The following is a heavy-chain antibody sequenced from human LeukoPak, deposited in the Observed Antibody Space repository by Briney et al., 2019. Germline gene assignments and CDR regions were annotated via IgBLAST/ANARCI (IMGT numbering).Heavy chain of an antibody. CDR2: INPSGGST. CDR1: GYTFTSYY. D-gene: IGHD3-10*01. Sequence: ASVKVSCKASGYTFTSYYMHWVRQAPGQGLEWMGIINPSGGSTSYAQKFQGRVTITADESTSTAYMELSSLRSEDTAVYYCARGSAAAGTSYWDYWGQGTLVTVSS. CDR3: ARGSAAAGTSYWDY. J-gene: IGHJ4*02. V-gene: IGHV1-46*01.